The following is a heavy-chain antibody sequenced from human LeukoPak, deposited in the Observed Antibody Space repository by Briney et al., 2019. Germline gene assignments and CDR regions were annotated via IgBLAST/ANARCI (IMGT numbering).Heavy chain of an antibody. Sequence: ASVKVSFKASGYTFTSYGISWVRQAPGQGLEWMGWISAYNGNTNYAQKLQGRVTMTTDTSTSTAYMELRSLRSDDTAVYYCARDYYYDSSGYWGHYYYYYMDVWGKGTTVTVSS. D-gene: IGHD3-22*01. V-gene: IGHV1-18*01. CDR1: GYTFTSYG. J-gene: IGHJ6*03. CDR3: ARDYYYDSSGYWGHYYYYYMDV. CDR2: ISAYNGNT.